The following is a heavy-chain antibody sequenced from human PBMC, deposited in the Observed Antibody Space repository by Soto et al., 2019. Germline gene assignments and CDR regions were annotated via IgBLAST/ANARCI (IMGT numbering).Heavy chain of an antibody. D-gene: IGHD2-15*01. CDR3: ARDDIVVVVADYYYGMDV. Sequence: QVQLVQSGAEVKKPGASVKVSCKASGYTFTSYGISWVRQAPGQGLEWMGWISAYNGNTNYAPKLQGRVTMTTDTSTSTAYMELRSLRSDDTAVYYCARDDIVVVVADYYYGMDVWGQGTTVTVSS. CDR1: GYTFTSYG. CDR2: ISAYNGNT. J-gene: IGHJ6*02. V-gene: IGHV1-18*01.